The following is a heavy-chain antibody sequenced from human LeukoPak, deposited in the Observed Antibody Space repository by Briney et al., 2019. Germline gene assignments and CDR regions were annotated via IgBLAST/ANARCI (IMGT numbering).Heavy chain of an antibody. CDR3: AKDRSTYYYYFYGMDV. Sequence: GGSLRLSCAASGITFSRCGMHWVRQAPGKGLKWVAVISDDGSNKYYADSVKGRFTISRDNSKDTLYLQMNSLRDEDTAVYYCAKDRSTYYYYFYGMDVWGQGTTVTVSS. V-gene: IGHV3-30*18. CDR1: GITFSRCG. J-gene: IGHJ6*02. CDR2: ISDDGSNK.